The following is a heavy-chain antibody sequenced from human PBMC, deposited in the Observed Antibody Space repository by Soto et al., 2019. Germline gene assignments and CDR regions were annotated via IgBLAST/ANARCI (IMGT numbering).Heavy chain of an antibody. V-gene: IGHV3-30-3*01. CDR1: GFIFSTYA. J-gene: IGHJ6*02. D-gene: IGHD2-8*01. Sequence: GGSLRLSCAASGFIFSTYAIHWVRQAPGKGPEWVAVISHDGSNKYHTDSVRGRFTISRDNSENTVYLQMNSLGVEETAVYYCARAKLNAGMRWDYKYYGMDVWGQGTTVTVSS. CDR2: ISHDGSNK. CDR3: ARAKLNAGMRWDYKYYGMDV.